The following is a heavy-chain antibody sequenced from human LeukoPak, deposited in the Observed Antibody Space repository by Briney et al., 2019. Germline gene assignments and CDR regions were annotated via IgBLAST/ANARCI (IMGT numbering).Heavy chain of an antibody. CDR3: AKGRSKYCGGDCFLHDY. D-gene: IGHD2-21*02. Sequence: PGGSLRLSCAAPRFTFSNYAMSWVRQAPGNGLEWVSTISGGDNSYYADSVKGRFTISRDNSRNTLYLQMSSLRAEDTAVYYCAKGRSKYCGGDCFLHDYWGQGTLVTVSS. V-gene: IGHV3-23*01. J-gene: IGHJ4*02. CDR2: ISGGDNS. CDR1: RFTFSNYA.